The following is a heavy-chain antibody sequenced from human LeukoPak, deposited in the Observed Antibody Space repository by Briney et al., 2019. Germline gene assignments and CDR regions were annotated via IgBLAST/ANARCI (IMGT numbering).Heavy chain of an antibody. J-gene: IGHJ4*02. V-gene: IGHV3-30-3*01. CDR1: GFTFSSYA. Sequence: GRSLRLSCAASGFTFSSYAMHWDRQAPGKGLEWVAVISYAGSNKYYADSVKGRFTISRDNSKNTLYLQMNSLRAEDTAVYYCARDGVDGSGEKGPELSYFDYWGQGTLVTVSS. D-gene: IGHD3-10*01. CDR2: ISYAGSNK. CDR3: ARDGVDGSGEKGPELSYFDY.